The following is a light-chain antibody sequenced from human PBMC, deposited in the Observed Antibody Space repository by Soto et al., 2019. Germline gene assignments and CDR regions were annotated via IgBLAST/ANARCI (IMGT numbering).Light chain of an antibody. CDR3: QQYGSSPIT. CDR1: QSVGSN. CDR2: GAS. Sequence: EIVLTQSPDTLSLSPGERATLSCRASQSVGSNLAWYQQKPGQAPRLLIYGASSRATGIPDRFSGSGSGTDFTLTISRLEPEDFAVYYCQQYGSSPITFGQGTRLEIK. J-gene: IGKJ5*01. V-gene: IGKV3-20*01.